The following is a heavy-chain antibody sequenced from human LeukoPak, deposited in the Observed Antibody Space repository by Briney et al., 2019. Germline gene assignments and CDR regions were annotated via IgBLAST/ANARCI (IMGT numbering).Heavy chain of an antibody. V-gene: IGHV3-23*01. CDR3: AKSYSSSWPYFG. Sequence: PGGSLRLSCATSGFTFSSYAMSWVRQAPGKGLEWVSAISGSGGSTYSADSVKGRFTISRDNSKNTLYLQMNSLRAEDTAVYYCAKSYSSSWPYFGWGQGTLVTVSS. J-gene: IGHJ4*02. D-gene: IGHD6-13*01. CDR1: GFTFSSYA. CDR2: ISGSGGST.